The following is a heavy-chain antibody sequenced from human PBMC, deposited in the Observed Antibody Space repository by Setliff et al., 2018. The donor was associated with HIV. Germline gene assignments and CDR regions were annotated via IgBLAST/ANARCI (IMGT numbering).Heavy chain of an antibody. CDR2: IYSDGST. CDR1: GFTFSAHC. Sequence: GGSLRLSCAASGFTFSAHCMDWIRQAPGKGLEWVSVIYSDGSTYYADSVEGRFTASRDSSKNTLFLQMNSLSPGDTAMYYCARGHYGEWGQGTLVTVSS. V-gene: IGHV3-53*01. CDR3: ARGHYGE. D-gene: IGHD4-17*01. J-gene: IGHJ4*02.